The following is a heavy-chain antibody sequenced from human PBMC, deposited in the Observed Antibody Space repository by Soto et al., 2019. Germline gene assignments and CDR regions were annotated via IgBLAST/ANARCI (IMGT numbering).Heavy chain of an antibody. CDR1: GGTFSSYA. D-gene: IGHD3-10*01. V-gene: IGHV1-69*01. CDR2: IIPIFGTA. Sequence: QVQLVQSGAEVKKPGSSVKVSCKASGGTFSSYAISWVRQAPGQGLEWMGGIIPIFGTANYAQKFQGRVTISADESTSTAYMELSSLRSADTAVYYCAREQLHCSYIRGVPSAFDIWGQGTMVTVSS. CDR3: AREQLHCSYIRGVPSAFDI. J-gene: IGHJ3*02.